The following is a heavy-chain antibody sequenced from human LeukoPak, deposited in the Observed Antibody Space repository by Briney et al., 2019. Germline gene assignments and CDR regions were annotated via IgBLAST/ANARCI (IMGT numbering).Heavy chain of an antibody. D-gene: IGHD5-18*01. Sequence: SGPTLVNPTQTLTLTCTFSGFSLSTSGMCVSWIRQPPGKALEWLALIDWDDDKYYSTSLKTRLTISKDTSKNQVVLTMTNMDPVDTATYYCARIRVDTAMVYYYYDMDVWGKGTTVTVSS. CDR3: ARIRVDTAMVYYYYDMDV. J-gene: IGHJ6*04. CDR2: IDWDDDK. V-gene: IGHV2-70*01. CDR1: GFSLSTSGMC.